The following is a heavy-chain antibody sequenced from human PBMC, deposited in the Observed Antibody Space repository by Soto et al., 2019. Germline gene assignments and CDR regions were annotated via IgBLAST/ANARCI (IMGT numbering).Heavy chain of an antibody. V-gene: IGHV1-46*03. CDR2: INPSGGST. CDR3: ARDGARSYDILTGYYPSGYMDV. J-gene: IGHJ6*03. CDR1: GYTFTNYY. D-gene: IGHD3-9*01. Sequence: ASVTVSCKASGYTFTNYYMHWVRQAPGQGLEWMGIINPSGGSTSYAQKFQGRVTMTRDTSTSTVYMELSSLRSEDTAVYYCARDGARSYDILTGYYPSGYMDVWGKGTTVNVSS.